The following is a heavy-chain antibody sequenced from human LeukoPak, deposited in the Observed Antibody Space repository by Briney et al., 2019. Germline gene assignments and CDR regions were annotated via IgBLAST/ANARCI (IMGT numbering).Heavy chain of an antibody. CDR1: SGSISTSNYY. J-gene: IGHJ3*02. D-gene: IGHD3-10*01. V-gene: IGHV4-39*07. CDR3: AKSNGSGLIDI. Sequence: TSETLSLTCTVSSGSISTSNYYWGWVRQPPGKALEWIGNIFYSGSTYYSPSLKSRVTISLDTSRNQFSLKLNSVTAADTAVYYCAKSNGSGLIDIWGQGTMVTVSS. CDR2: IFYSGST.